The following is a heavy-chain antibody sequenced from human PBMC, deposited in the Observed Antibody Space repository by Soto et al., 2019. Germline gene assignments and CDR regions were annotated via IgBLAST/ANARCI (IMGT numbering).Heavy chain of an antibody. CDR1: GFTVSSNY. CDR2: IYSGGST. Sequence: EVQLVESGGGLIQPGGSLRLSCAASGFTVSSNYMSWVRQAPGKGLEWVSVIYSGGSTYYADSVKGRFTISRDNSKNTLYLQMNSLRAEDTAVYYCATHPARYYDILTGSRYYFDHWGQVTLVTVSS. V-gene: IGHV3-53*01. D-gene: IGHD3-9*01. J-gene: IGHJ4*02. CDR3: ATHPARYYDILTGSRYYFDH.